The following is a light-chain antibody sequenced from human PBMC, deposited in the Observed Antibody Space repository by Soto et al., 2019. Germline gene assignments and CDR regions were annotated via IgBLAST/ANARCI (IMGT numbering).Light chain of an antibody. J-gene: IGKJ1*01. Sequence: PGNIATLSCRASQSVSSNLAWYQHKPGQAPRLLIYGASPRATGIPGRFSGSGSGTVFTLTISSLQSEDFGVYYCQQYNKWPWTFGRGTKVDI. V-gene: IGKV3-15*01. CDR1: QSVSSN. CDR3: QQYNKWPWT. CDR2: GAS.